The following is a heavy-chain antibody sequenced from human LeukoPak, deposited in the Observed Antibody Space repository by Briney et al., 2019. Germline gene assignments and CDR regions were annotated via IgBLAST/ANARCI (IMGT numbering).Heavy chain of an antibody. Sequence: TSETLSLTCAVYGGSFSGYYWSWIRQPPGKGLEWIGEINHSGSTNYDPSLKSRVTISVDTSKNQFSLKLSSVTAADTAVYYCARVRRWLHRLLDYWGQGTLVTVSS. CDR1: GGSFSGYY. V-gene: IGHV4-34*01. CDR3: ARVRRWLHRLLDY. D-gene: IGHD5-24*01. J-gene: IGHJ4*02. CDR2: INHSGST.